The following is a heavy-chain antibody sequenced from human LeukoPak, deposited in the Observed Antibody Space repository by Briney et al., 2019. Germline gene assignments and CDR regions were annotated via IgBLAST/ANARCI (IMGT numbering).Heavy chain of an antibody. J-gene: IGHJ4*02. CDR3: AGSPGGQLEPVDY. V-gene: IGHV1-69*05. CDR1: GGTFSSYA. CDR2: IIPIFGTA. D-gene: IGHD1-1*01. Sequence: ASVKVSCKAYGGTFSSYAISWERQAPGQGLEWMGGIIPIFGTANYAQKFQGRVTITTDESTSTAYMELSSLRSEDTAVYYSAGSPGGQLEPVDYRGQGTLVTVSS.